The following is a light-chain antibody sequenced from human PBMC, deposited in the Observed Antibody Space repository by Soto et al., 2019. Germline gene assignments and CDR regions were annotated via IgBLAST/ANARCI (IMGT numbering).Light chain of an antibody. Sequence: IQMTHSAFTLSATVGDRGTITCLASQSISSWLGWYQQKPGKAPKLLIYDASSLESGVPSRFSGSGSGTEFTLTISSLQPDDFATYYCQQYNSYSWTFGQGTKVDIK. V-gene: IGKV1-5*01. CDR1: QSISSW. CDR2: DAS. CDR3: QQYNSYSWT. J-gene: IGKJ1*01.